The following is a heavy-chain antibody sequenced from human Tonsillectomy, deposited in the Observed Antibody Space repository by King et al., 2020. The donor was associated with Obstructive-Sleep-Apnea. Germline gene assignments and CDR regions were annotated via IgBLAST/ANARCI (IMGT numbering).Heavy chain of an antibody. CDR1: GGSISSGDYY. V-gene: IGHV4-30-4*01. CDR2: IYYSGST. J-gene: IGHJ5*02. D-gene: IGHD3-10*01. Sequence: QLQESGPGLVKPSQTLSLTCTVSGGSISSGDYYWSWIRQPPGKGLEWLGYIYYSGSTYYNPSLKSRVTISVDTSKNQFSLNLNSVTAADTAVYYCARDFSIVYGSGTSPQSYHWFAPWGQGTLVTVSS. CDR3: ARDFSIVYGSGTSPQSYHWFAP.